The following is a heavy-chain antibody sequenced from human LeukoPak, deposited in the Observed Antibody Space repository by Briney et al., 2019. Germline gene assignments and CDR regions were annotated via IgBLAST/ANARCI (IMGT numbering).Heavy chain of an antibody. CDR2: ISSSSSTI. Sequence: PGGSLRLSCAASGFTFSSYSMNWVRQAPGKGLEWVSYISSSSSTIYYADSVKGRFTISRDNAKNSLYLQMNSLRAEDTAVYYCARDTGLGFYDYTDAFDIWGQGTMVTVSS. CDR3: ARDTGLGFYDYTDAFDI. D-gene: IGHD4-11*01. V-gene: IGHV3-48*01. CDR1: GFTFSSYS. J-gene: IGHJ3*02.